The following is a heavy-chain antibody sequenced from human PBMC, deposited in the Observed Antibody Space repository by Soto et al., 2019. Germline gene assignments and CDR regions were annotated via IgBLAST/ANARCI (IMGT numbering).Heavy chain of an antibody. CDR2: INHSGST. D-gene: IGHD3-9*01. J-gene: IGHJ4*02. CDR1: GGSFSGYY. CDR3: ARGHKNRTGYYKRPLSFDY. Sequence: TSETLSLTCAVYGGSFSGYYWSWIRQPPGKGLEWIGEINHSGSTNYNPSLKSRVTISVDTSKNQFSLKLSSVTAADTAVYYCARGHKNRTGYYKRPLSFDYWGQGTLVTVSS. V-gene: IGHV4-34*01.